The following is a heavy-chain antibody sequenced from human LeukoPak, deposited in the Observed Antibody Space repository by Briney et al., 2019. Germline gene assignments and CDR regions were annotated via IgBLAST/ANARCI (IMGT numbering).Heavy chain of an antibody. Sequence: SETLSLTCTVSGGSISSYYWSWIRQPAGKGLEWIGRIYTSGSTNYNPSLKSRVTMSVDTSENQFSLKLSSVTAADTAVYYCARDRYYYDSSGYYYSDPWGQGTLVTVSS. CDR1: GGSISSYY. D-gene: IGHD3-22*01. CDR2: IYTSGST. V-gene: IGHV4-4*07. CDR3: ARDRYYYDSSGYYYSDP. J-gene: IGHJ5*02.